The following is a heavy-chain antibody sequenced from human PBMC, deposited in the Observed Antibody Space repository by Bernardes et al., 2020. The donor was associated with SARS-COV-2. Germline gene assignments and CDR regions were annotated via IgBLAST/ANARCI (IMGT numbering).Heavy chain of an antibody. CDR3: ARLAFWSGYYPFDS. V-gene: IGHV4-34*01. Sequence: SETLSLICAVSGGSFSGHYWSWIRQSPGKGLEWIGEINHSGTTNYNPSLKSRVTMSLDTSKNQFSLKLTSVTAADTAIYYCARLAFWSGYYPFDSWGPGILVTVSS. CDR1: GGSFSGHY. D-gene: IGHD3-3*01. J-gene: IGHJ4*02. CDR2: INHSGTT.